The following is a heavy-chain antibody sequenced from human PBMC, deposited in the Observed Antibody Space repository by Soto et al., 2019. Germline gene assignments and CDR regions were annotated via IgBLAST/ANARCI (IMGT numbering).Heavy chain of an antibody. CDR1: GGSFSGYY. CDR3: ARGEDTAMGYGMDV. CDR2: INQSGST. Sequence: SETLSLPCAVYGGSFSGYYWSWIRQPPGKGLEWIGEINQSGSTKSNPSLKSQVTISVDTTKNQFSMKQRSVTAADTAVYYCARGEDTAMGYGMDVWGQGTTVTVSS. D-gene: IGHD5-18*01. J-gene: IGHJ6*02. V-gene: IGHV4-34*01.